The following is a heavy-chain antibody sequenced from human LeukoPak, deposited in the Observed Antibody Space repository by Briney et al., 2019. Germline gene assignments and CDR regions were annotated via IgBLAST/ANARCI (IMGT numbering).Heavy chain of an antibody. CDR3: ARGGITFGGVIARGTPFDY. J-gene: IGHJ4*02. V-gene: IGHV7-4-1*02. D-gene: IGHD3-16*02. CDR2: INTNTGNP. CDR1: GYTFTSYA. Sequence: GASVKVSCKASGYTFTSYAMNWVRQAPGQGLEWMGWINTNTGNPTYAQGFTGRFVFSLDTSVSTAYLQISSLKAEDTAVYYCARGGITFGGVIARGTPFDYWGQGTQVTVSS.